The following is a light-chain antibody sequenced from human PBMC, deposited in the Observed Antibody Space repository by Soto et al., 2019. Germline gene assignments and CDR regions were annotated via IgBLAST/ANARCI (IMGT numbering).Light chain of an antibody. CDR1: RSDVGAYNH. CDR3: SSFTSSVTWV. V-gene: IGLV2-14*01. Sequence: QSALTQPASVSGSPGQSITISCAGTRSDVGAYNHVSWYQQHPGKAPKLMIYEVSNRPSGVSNRFSGSKSGDTASLTVSGLQAEDEADYYCSSFTSSVTWVFGGGTQLTVL. J-gene: IGLJ3*02. CDR2: EVS.